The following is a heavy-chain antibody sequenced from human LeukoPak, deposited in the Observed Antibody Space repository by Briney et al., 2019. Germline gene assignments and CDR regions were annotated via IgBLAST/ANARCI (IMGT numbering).Heavy chain of an antibody. V-gene: IGHV4-34*01. J-gene: IGHJ4*02. CDR2: INHSGST. CDR3: ARVFFGGSSYYFDY. D-gene: IGHD1-26*01. Sequence: SETLSLTCAVYGGSFSAYYWTWIRQPPGKGLEWIGEINHSGSTNYNPSLKSRVSISVDTSKNQFSLKLSSVTAADTAVYYCARVFFGGSSYYFDYWGQGTLVTVS. CDR1: GGSFSAYY.